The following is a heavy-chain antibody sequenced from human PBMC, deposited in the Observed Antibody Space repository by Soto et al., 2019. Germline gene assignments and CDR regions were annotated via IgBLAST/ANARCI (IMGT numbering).Heavy chain of an antibody. V-gene: IGHV4-34*01. CDR1: GGSFSGYY. Sequence: QVQLQQWGAGLLKPSETLSLTCAVYGGSFSGYYWSWIRQPPGKGLEWIGEINHSGSTNYNPSLRWRVTISVDTSKNQFSLKLGSVTAADTAVYYCSRGRRWLPGPADYWGQGTLVTVSS. D-gene: IGHD5-12*01. J-gene: IGHJ4*02. CDR2: INHSGST. CDR3: SRGRRWLPGPADY.